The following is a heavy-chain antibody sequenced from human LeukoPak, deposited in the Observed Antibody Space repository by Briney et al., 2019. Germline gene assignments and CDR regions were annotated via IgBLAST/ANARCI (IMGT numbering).Heavy chain of an antibody. CDR1: GGSISSYY. CDR3: AREEIRSWFDP. J-gene: IGHJ5*02. V-gene: IGHV4-59*01. Sequence: SEALSLTCTVSGGSISSYYWSWIRQPPGKGLEWIGYIYYSGSTNYNPSLKSRVTISVDTSKNQFSLKLSSVTAADTAVYYCAREEIRSWFDPWGQGTPVTVSS. CDR2: IYYSGST. D-gene: IGHD5-24*01.